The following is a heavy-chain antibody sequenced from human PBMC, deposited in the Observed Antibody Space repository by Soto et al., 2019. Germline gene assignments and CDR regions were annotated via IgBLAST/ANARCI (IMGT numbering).Heavy chain of an antibody. Sequence: SETLSLTCTVSGGSISSSSYYWGWIRQPPGKGLEWIGSIYYSGSTYYNPSLKSRVTISVDTSKNQFSLKLSSVTAADTAVYNCARLFFKLGYCSGGSCYSTGWFAPWAQGTLVTVSS. D-gene: IGHD2-15*01. CDR1: GGSISSSSYY. CDR3: ARLFFKLGYCSGGSCYSTGWFAP. CDR2: IYYSGST. J-gene: IGHJ5*02. V-gene: IGHV4-39*01.